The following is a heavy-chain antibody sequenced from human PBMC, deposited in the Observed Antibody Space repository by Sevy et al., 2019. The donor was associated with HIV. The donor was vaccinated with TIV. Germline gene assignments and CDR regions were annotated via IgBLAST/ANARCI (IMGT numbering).Heavy chain of an antibody. J-gene: IGHJ5*02. CDR1: AFTFGNFW. CDR2: INTEGKSI. D-gene: IGHD3-10*01. CDR3: ARGSRGLPSS. V-gene: IGHV3-74*01. Sequence: GGSLRLSCAASAFTFGNFWMHWVRQGPGKGLVWVSRINTEGKSISYADSVKGRFTISRDNARATVFLQMNSLRAEDTAVYYCARGSRGLPSSWGQGTLVTVSS.